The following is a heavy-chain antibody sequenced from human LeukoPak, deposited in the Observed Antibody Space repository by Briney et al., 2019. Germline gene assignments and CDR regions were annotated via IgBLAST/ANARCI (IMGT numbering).Heavy chain of an antibody. J-gene: IGHJ1*01. CDR1: GFTFDDHA. CDR3: AKAVGGQWLLYFQH. CDR2: ISWNSGSI. Sequence: GGSLRLSCAASGFTFDDHAMHWVRQAPGKGLEWVSGISWNSGSIGYADSVKGRFTISRDNAKNSLYLQMNSLRAEDTALYYCAKAVGGQWLLYFQHWGQGTLVTVSS. D-gene: IGHD6-19*01. V-gene: IGHV3-9*01.